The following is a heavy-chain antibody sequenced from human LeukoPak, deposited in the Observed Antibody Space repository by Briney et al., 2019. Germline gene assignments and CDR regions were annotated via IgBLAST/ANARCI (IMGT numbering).Heavy chain of an antibody. CDR2: ISSSFSYI. J-gene: IGHJ4*02. D-gene: IGHD2-2*01. CDR1: GFTFSSYD. CDR3: ARDQGCSSTSCSAYFDS. V-gene: IGHV3-21*01. Sequence: GGSLRLSCAASGFTFSSYDMNWVRQAPGKGLEWVSSISSSFSYIYYADSVKGRFTISRDNAKNSLYLQMNSLRAEDTAVYYCARDQGCSSTSCSAYFDSWGQGTLVTVSS.